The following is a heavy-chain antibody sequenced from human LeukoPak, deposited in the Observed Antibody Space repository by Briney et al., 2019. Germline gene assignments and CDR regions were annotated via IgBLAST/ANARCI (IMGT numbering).Heavy chain of an antibody. CDR2: INPNNGGT. J-gene: IGHJ4*02. D-gene: IGHD2-2*01. Sequence: ASVKVSCKASGYTFTGYYIHWVRHWVRQAPGQGLEWMGWINPNNGGTNYAQKFLGRVTMTRDTSISTAYMELSRLRSDDTAVYYCARAVVPAAHDYWGQGTLVTVPS. V-gene: IGHV1-2*02. CDR3: ARAVVPAAHDY. CDR1: GYTFTGYY.